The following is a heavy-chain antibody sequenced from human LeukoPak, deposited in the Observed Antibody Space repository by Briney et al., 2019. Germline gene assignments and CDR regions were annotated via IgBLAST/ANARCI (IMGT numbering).Heavy chain of an antibody. D-gene: IGHD2-21*01. CDR3: ARDPAYGALDI. J-gene: IGHJ3*02. V-gene: IGHV3-48*03. CDR1: GFTFSSYE. Sequence: GGSLRLSCAASGFTFSSYEMIWVRQAPGKGLEWISYVGSSGDTIYYADSVEGRFTISRDNAKNSLYLQMNSLRAEDTAVYYCARDPAYGALDIWGQGTTVTVSS. CDR2: VGSSGDTI.